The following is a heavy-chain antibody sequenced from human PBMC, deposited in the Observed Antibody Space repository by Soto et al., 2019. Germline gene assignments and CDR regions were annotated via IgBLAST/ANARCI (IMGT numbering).Heavy chain of an antibody. D-gene: IGHD4-17*01. Sequence: GESLKISCQGSGYSFTSYWIGWVRQMPGKGLEWMGITYPGDSDTRYSPSFQGQVTISADKSIITAYLQWSSLKASDTAMYYCARLYGDYVGYYYYGMDVWGQGTTVTVSS. CDR1: GYSFTSYW. CDR2: TYPGDSDT. J-gene: IGHJ6*02. CDR3: ARLYGDYVGYYYYGMDV. V-gene: IGHV5-51*01.